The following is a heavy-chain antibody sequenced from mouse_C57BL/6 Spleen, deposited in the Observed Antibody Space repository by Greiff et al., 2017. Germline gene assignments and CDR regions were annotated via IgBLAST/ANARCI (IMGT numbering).Heavy chain of an antibody. Sequence: VQLKQSGPELVKPGASVKISCKASGYSFTGYYMNWVKQSPEKSLEWIGEINPSTGGTTYNQKFKAKATLTVDKSSSTAYMQLKSLTSEDSAVYYCARSSGDYYAMDYWGQGTSVTVPS. V-gene: IGHV1-42*01. D-gene: IGHD4-1*01. CDR2: INPSTGGT. J-gene: IGHJ4*01. CDR1: GYSFTGYY. CDR3: ARSSGDYYAMDY.